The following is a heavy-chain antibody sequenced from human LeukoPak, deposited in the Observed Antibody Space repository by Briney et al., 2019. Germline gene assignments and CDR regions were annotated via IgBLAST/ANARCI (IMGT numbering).Heavy chain of an antibody. CDR2: IYYSGST. CDR3: ARDRVSSWSLDH. D-gene: IGHD6-13*01. Sequence: PSQTLSLTCTVSGGSISSGDYYWSWIRQPPGKDLEWIGYIYYSGSTYYNPSLKSRVTISVDTSKNQFSLKLSSVTAADTAVYYCARDRVSSWSLDHWGQGTLVTVSS. J-gene: IGHJ4*02. V-gene: IGHV4-30-4*01. CDR1: GGSISSGDYY.